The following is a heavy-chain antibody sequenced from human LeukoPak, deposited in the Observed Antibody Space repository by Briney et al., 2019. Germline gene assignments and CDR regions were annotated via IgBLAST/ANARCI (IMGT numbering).Heavy chain of an antibody. Sequence: GGSLRLSCAASGFTFSSYWTRWVRQAPGKGLEWVANIKQVGSDQYYVDSVKGQFTIARDNAKNSLYLQMNSLRAEDTAVYYCARDHGYSYDRFLDYWGQGTLVTVSS. V-gene: IGHV3-7*05. J-gene: IGHJ4*02. CDR1: GFTFSSYW. CDR2: IKQVGSDQ. D-gene: IGHD5-18*01. CDR3: ARDHGYSYDRFLDY.